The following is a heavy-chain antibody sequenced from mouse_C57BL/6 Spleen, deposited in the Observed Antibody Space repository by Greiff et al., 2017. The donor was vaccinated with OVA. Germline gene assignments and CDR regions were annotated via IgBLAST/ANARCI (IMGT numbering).Heavy chain of an antibody. D-gene: IGHD1-1*02. CDR3: ARRGGYYVDY. Sequence: QVHVKQPGAELVMPGASVKLSCKASGYTFTSYWMHWVKQRPGQGLEWIGEIDPSDSYTNSNQKFKGKSTLTVDKSSSTAYMQLSSLTSEDSAVYYCARRGGYYVDYWGQGTTRTGSS. J-gene: IGHJ2*01. V-gene: IGHV1-69*01. CDR1: GYTFTSYW. CDR2: IDPSDSYT.